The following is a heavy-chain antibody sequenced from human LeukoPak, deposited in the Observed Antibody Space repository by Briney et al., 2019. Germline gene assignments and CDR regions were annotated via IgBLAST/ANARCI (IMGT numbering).Heavy chain of an antibody. Sequence: ASVKVSCKASGYTFTSYYMHWVRQAPGQGLEWMGIINPSSGSTSYAQKFQGRVTMTRDTPTNTVYMELSSLRSEDTAVYYCARGSSSTAYFDYWGQGTLVTVSS. CDR3: ARGSSSTAYFDY. J-gene: IGHJ4*02. CDR1: GYTFTSYY. CDR2: INPSSGST. V-gene: IGHV1-46*01. D-gene: IGHD6-6*01.